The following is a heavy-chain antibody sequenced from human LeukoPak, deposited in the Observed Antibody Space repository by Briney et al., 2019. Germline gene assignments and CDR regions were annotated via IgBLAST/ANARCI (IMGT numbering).Heavy chain of an antibody. V-gene: IGHV3-30*02. Sequence: GGSLRLSCAASGFTFSSYGMHWVRQAPGKGLEWVAFIRYDGSNKYYAGSVKGRFTISRDNSKSTLYLQMNSLRAEDTAVYYCAKRKGSGSYTYYFDYWGQGTLVTVSS. D-gene: IGHD1-26*01. CDR3: AKRKGSGSYTYYFDY. CDR2: IRYDGSNK. J-gene: IGHJ4*02. CDR1: GFTFSSYG.